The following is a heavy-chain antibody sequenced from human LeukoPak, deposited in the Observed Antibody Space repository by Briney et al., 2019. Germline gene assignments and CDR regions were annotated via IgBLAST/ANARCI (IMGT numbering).Heavy chain of an antibody. J-gene: IGHJ5*02. D-gene: IGHD6-19*01. CDR2: IYYGGTT. CDR1: GDFIRKSRYY. V-gene: IGHV4-39*07. CDR3: ASYIAVAGKNWFDP. Sequence: SETLSLTCTVSGDFIRKSRYYWGWIRQPPGKGLEWIGSIYYGGTTYYNPSLKSRVTISVDTSNNQFSLKVTSVTAADTAVYYCASYIAVAGKNWFDPWGQGTLVTVSS.